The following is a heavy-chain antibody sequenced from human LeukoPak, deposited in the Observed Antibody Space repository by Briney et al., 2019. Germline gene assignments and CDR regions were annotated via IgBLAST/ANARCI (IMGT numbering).Heavy chain of an antibody. CDR1: GGSFSGYY. D-gene: IGHD1-26*01. CDR2: INHSGST. J-gene: IGHJ4*02. Sequence: SETLSLTCAVYGGSFSGYYWSWIRQPPGKGLEWIGEINHSGSTNYNPSLKSRVTISVDTSKNQFSLKLSSVTAADTAVYYCARGIVGATTLDYWGQGTQVTVSS. CDR3: ARGIVGATTLDY. V-gene: IGHV4-34*01.